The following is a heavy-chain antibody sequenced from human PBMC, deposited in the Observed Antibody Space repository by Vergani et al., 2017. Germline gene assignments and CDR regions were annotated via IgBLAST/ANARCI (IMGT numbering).Heavy chain of an antibody. CDR1: GGSISSYY. CDR3: ARSTAITTVGSLDYKFGLDI. V-gene: IGHV4-59*01. J-gene: IGHJ6*02. Sequence: VQLQESGPGLVKPSETLSLTCTGSGGSISSYYWSWVRQPPGKGLEWIGYIYNNGITKSSPSLKTPLTMSVDRSKRQFSLTLSSVTAGDTAVYYCARSTAITTVGSLDYKFGLDIWGQGTTVIVSS. D-gene: IGHD4-23*01. CDR2: IYNNGIT.